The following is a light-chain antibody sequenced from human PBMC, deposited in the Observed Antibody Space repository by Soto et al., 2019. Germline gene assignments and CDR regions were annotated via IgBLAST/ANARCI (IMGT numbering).Light chain of an antibody. J-gene: IGKJ1*01. CDR2: GAS. V-gene: IGKV3-15*01. CDR3: QQYDNWPLT. Sequence: EIVMTQSPATLSASPGERASLSCRASQSIRSSLAWYQQKPGQSPRLLLYGASARATGLPARFSGSGSETEFTLTISSLQSEDFVVYYCQQYDNWPLTFGQGTKLEIK. CDR1: QSIRSS.